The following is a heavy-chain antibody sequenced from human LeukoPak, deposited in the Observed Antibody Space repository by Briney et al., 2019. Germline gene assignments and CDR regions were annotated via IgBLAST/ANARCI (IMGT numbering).Heavy chain of an antibody. Sequence: GGSLRLSCAASGFTFSSYSMNWVRQAPGKGLEWVSSISSSSSYIYYADSVKGRFTISRDNAKNSLYLQMNSLRAEDTAVYYCARGVDTAMALDYWGQGTPVTVSS. CDR1: GFTFSSYS. J-gene: IGHJ4*02. CDR2: ISSSSSYI. V-gene: IGHV3-21*01. CDR3: ARGVDTAMALDY. D-gene: IGHD5-18*01.